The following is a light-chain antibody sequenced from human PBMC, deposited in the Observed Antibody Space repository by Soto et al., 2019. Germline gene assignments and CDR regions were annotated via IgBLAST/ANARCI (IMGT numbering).Light chain of an antibody. V-gene: IGKV1-5*03. Sequence: DIQMTQSPSTLSASVGDRVTITCRASQSISRWLAWYQQKPGKAPNLLIYKASTLQSGVPSRFSGGGSGTESTLTISSLQPDDCGTYYCQQYNDRWTFGQGTKVDIK. CDR2: KAS. J-gene: IGKJ1*01. CDR1: QSISRW. CDR3: QQYNDRWT.